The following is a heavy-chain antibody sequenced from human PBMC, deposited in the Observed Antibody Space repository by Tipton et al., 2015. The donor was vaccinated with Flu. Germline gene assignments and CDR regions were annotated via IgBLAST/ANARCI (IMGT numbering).Heavy chain of an antibody. V-gene: IGHV1-18*01. J-gene: IGHJ5*02. Sequence: QLVQSGAEVKKPGASVKVSCKASGYTFTSYGISWVRQAPGQGLEWMGWISAYNGNTNYAQKLQGRVTTTTDTSTSTAYMELRSLRSADTAVYYCARGRAAAHHYNWFDPWGQGTLVTVSS. CDR2: ISAYNGNT. CDR3: ARGRAAAHHYNWFDP. CDR1: GYTFTSYG. D-gene: IGHD6-13*01.